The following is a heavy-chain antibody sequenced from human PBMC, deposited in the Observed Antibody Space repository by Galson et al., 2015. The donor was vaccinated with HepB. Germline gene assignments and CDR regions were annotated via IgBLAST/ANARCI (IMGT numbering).Heavy chain of an antibody. D-gene: IGHD3-22*01. V-gene: IGHV4-34*01. CDR1: GGSFSGYY. CDR3: AKANGYDSSGYYFGYFDY. J-gene: IGHJ4*02. CDR2: INHSGST. Sequence: ETLSLTCAVYGGSFSGYYWSWIRQPPGKGLEWIGEINHSGSTNYNPSLKSRVTISVDTSKNQFSLKLSSVTAEDTAVYYCAKANGYDSSGYYFGYFDYWGQGTLVTVSS.